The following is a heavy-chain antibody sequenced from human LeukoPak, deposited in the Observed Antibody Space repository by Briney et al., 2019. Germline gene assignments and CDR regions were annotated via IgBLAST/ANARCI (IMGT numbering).Heavy chain of an antibody. CDR2: IYTSGST. Sequence: PSETLSLTCTVSGGSISSYYWSWIRQPAGKGLEWIGRIYTSGSTNYNPSLKSRVTMSVDTSKNQFSLKLSSVTAADTAVYYCARATPIVDNYYYMDVWGKGTTVNVSS. CDR3: ARATPIVDNYYYMDV. V-gene: IGHV4-4*07. D-gene: IGHD3-22*01. CDR1: GGSISSYY. J-gene: IGHJ6*03.